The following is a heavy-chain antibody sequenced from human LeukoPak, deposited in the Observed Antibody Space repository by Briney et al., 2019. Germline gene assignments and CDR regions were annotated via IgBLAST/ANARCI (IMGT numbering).Heavy chain of an antibody. Sequence: GGSLRLSCAASGFTFSSYGMHWIRQAPGKGLEWVAVISYDGSNKYYADSVKGRFTISRDNSKNTLYLQMNSLRAEDTAVYYCAKDSSSQFDYWGQGTLVTVSS. V-gene: IGHV3-30*18. D-gene: IGHD6-6*01. CDR1: GFTFSSYG. J-gene: IGHJ4*02. CDR2: ISYDGSNK. CDR3: AKDSSSQFDY.